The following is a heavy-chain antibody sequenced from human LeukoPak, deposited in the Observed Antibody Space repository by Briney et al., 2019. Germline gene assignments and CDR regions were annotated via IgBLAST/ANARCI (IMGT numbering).Heavy chain of an antibody. Sequence: SETLSLTCAVYGGSFSGYYWSWIRQPPGKGLEWIGEINHSGSTNYNPSLKSRVIISVDTSKNQFSLKLSSVTAADTAVYYCARGIRYFDWLTPFDYWGQGTLVTVSS. J-gene: IGHJ4*02. CDR1: GGSFSGYY. D-gene: IGHD3-9*01. CDR3: ARGIRYFDWLTPFDY. V-gene: IGHV4-34*01. CDR2: INHSGST.